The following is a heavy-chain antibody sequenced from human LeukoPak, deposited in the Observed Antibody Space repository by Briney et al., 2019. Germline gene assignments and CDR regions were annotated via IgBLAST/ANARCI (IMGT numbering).Heavy chain of an antibody. D-gene: IGHD3-10*01. V-gene: IGHV3-48*03. CDR3: ARMGLYYYGSGSSPGYYGMDV. CDR2: ISSSGSTI. Sequence: PGGSLRLSCAASGFTFSSYEMNWVRQAPGKGLEWVSYISSSGSTIYYADSVKGRFTISRDNAKNSLYLQMNSLRAEDTAVYYCARMGLYYYGSGSSPGYYGMDVWGQGTTVTVSS. J-gene: IGHJ6*02. CDR1: GFTFSSYE.